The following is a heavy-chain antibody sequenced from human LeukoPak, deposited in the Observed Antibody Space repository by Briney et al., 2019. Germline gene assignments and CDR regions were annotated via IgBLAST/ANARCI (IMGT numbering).Heavy chain of an antibody. CDR3: ARFQYYDILTGYYGAFDI. D-gene: IGHD3-9*01. CDR1: GYTFTSYG. V-gene: IGHV1-18*01. J-gene: IGHJ3*02. Sequence: GASVKVSCKASGYTFTSYGISRVRQAPGQGLEWMGWISAYNGNTNYAQKLQGRVTMTTDTSTSTAYMELRSLRSDDTAVYYCARFQYYDILTGYYGAFDIWGQGTMVTVSS. CDR2: ISAYNGNT.